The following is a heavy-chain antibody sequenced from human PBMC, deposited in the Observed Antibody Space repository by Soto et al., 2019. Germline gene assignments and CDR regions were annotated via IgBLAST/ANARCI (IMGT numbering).Heavy chain of an antibody. CDR1: GFIFSTYG. J-gene: IGHJ5*01. Sequence: PGGSLRLSCSVSGFIFSTYGMNWVRQSPGKGLEWVSSISSSRSYIYYADSVGGRFTISRDNAKELLFLQMNSLRAEDTAVYYCERANAGTFDVVSAYPYAFDYWGTGTQVTVSS. CDR2: ISSSRSYI. V-gene: IGHV3-21*01. CDR3: ERANAGTFDVVSAYPYAFDY. D-gene: IGHD3-3*01.